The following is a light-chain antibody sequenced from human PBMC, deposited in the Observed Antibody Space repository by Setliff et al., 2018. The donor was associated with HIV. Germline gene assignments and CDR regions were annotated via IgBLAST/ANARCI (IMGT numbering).Light chain of an antibody. CDR1: SSDVGSYNY. V-gene: IGLV2-11*01. CDR3: CSYAGSYTPVI. J-gene: IGLJ2*01. CDR2: DVT. Sequence: QSALTQPASVSGSPGQSITISCTGTSSDVGSYNYVSWYQQHPGKAPKLMIYDVTKRPSGVPDRFSGSKSGNTASLTTSGLQAEDGADYYCCSYAGSYTPVIFGGGTKVTVL.